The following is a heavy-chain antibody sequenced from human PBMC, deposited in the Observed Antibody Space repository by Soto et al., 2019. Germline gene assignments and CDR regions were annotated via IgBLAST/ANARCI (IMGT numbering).Heavy chain of an antibody. V-gene: IGHV2-5*02. CDR2: IYWDDDK. CDR1: GFSLSTSGVG. J-gene: IGHJ5*02. Sequence: SGPTLVNPTQTLTLTCTFSGFSLSTSGVGVGWIRQPPGKALEWLALIYWDDDKRYSPSLKSRLTITKDTSKNQVVLTMTNMDPVDTATYYCAHRRCRFLSGYDFCWFDPWGQGTLVTVSS. CDR3: AHRRCRFLSGYDFCWFDP. D-gene: IGHD5-12*01.